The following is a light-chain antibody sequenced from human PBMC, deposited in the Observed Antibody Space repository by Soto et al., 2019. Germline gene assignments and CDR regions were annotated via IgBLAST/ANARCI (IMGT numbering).Light chain of an antibody. CDR3: QSFDSSLSGV. CDR1: SSNIGSNT. Sequence: QAVVTQPPSASGTPGQRVTISCSGSSSNIGSNTVNWYQQLPGTAPKLLIYSNNQRPSGVPDRFSGSKSGTSASLAISGLQSEDEADYYCQSFDSSLSGVFGGGTKVTVL. CDR2: SNN. V-gene: IGLV1-44*01. J-gene: IGLJ3*02.